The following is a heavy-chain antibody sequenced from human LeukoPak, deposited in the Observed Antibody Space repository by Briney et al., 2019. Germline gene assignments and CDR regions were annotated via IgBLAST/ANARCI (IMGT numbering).Heavy chain of an antibody. CDR2: ISSSSTTI. J-gene: IGHJ4*02. CDR1: GFTFSSYS. D-gene: IGHD2-2*01. V-gene: IGHV3-48*04. CDR3: ATRYCSTTNCYAFDS. Sequence: GGSLRLSCAASGFTFSSYSMDWVRRAPGKGLEWVSYISSSSTTIYYADSVKGRFTISRDNAKNSLYLQINSLRADDTAVYYCATRYCSTTNCYAFDSWGQGTLVTVSS.